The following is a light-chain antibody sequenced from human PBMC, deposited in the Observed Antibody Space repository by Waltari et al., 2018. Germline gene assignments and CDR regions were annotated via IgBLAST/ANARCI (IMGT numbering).Light chain of an antibody. CDR3: VSYTLNTNFYV. Sequence: QSALTQPASVSGSPGQSITISCTGISSHFDDYNYVSWYRQFSGKAPKLIIYDGNSRPSGISKRFSGSKSGNTASLVISGLQAEDEADYYCVSYTLNTNFYVFGTGTKVTVL. CDR1: SSHFDDYNY. V-gene: IGLV2-14*03. J-gene: IGLJ1*01. CDR2: DGN.